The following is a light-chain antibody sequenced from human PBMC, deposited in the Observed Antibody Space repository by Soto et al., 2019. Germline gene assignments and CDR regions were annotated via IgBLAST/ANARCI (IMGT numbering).Light chain of an antibody. V-gene: IGKV2-24*01. CDR1: QSLVHSNGNTY. CDR3: LQSTHIRRT. J-gene: IGKJ1*01. CDR2: QVS. Sequence: DVVMTQTPLSLPVTLGQPASISCRSSQSLVHSNGNTYLSWLQQRPGQPPRLLIYQVSNRFSGVPDRFTGSGAGTDFTLKISRVEAEDVGVYYCLQSTHIRRTFGQGTKVEIK.